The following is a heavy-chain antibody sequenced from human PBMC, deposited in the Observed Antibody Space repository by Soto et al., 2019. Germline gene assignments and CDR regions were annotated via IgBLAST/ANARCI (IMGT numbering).Heavy chain of an antibody. CDR1: GGSISSSNW. D-gene: IGHD2-21*02. CDR3: ARDLWGGDYPWYFDL. V-gene: IGHV4-4*02. J-gene: IGHJ2*01. Sequence: QVQLQESGPGLVKPSGTLSLTCAVSGGSISSSNWWSWVRQPPGKGLEWIGEIYHSGSTNYNPSLKSRVTISVDKSKNQFSLKLSSVTAADQAVYYCARDLWGGDYPWYFDLWGRGTLVTVSS. CDR2: IYHSGST.